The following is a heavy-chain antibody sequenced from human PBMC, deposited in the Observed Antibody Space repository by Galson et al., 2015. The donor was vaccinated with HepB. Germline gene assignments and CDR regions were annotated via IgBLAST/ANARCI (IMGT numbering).Heavy chain of an antibody. J-gene: IGHJ4*02. Sequence: SLRLSCAASGFTFNKYWMIWVRQAPGKGLEWVASIRQDGNAKYYMDSVTGRFTISRDNAKNSLYLQMNGLRAEDTAVYYCAKVRAGRDFDYWGPGTLVTVSS. D-gene: IGHD6-6*01. CDR3: AKVRAGRDFDY. V-gene: IGHV3-7*01. CDR2: IRQDGNAK. CDR1: GFTFNKYW.